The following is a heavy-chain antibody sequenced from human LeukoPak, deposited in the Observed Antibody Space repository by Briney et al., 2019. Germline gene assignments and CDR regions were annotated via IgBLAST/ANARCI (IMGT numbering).Heavy chain of an antibody. CDR3: AREGNTKRQLYNWFDP. CDR2: MNPNSGNT. V-gene: IGHV1-8*01. D-gene: IGHD2-2*01. J-gene: IGHJ5*02. CDR1: RYTFTSYD. Sequence: ASVKVSCKASRYTFTSYDINWVRQATGQGLEWMGWMNPNSGNTGYAQKFQGRVTMTRNTSISTAYMELSSLRSEDTAVYYCAREGNTKRQLYNWFDPWGQGTLVTVSS.